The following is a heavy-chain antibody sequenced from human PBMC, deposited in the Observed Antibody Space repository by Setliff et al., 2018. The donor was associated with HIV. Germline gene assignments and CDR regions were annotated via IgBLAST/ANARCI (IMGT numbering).Heavy chain of an antibody. Sequence: GSLRLSCAASGFTFSSYSMNWVRQAPGKGLEWVSSISSSSSYIYYADSVKGRVTISRDNAKNSLYLQMNSLRAEDTAVYYCARDGAYYYDSSGHYRYYLDYWGQGTLVTVSS. CDR1: GFTFSSYS. J-gene: IGHJ4*02. V-gene: IGHV3-21*01. CDR3: ARDGAYYYDSSGHYRYYLDY. CDR2: ISSSSSYI. D-gene: IGHD3-22*01.